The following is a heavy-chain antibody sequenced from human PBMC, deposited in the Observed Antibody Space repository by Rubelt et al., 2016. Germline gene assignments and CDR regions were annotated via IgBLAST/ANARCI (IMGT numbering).Heavy chain of an antibody. Sequence: QVQLVESGGGVVQPGRSLRLSCAASGFTFSNYGMHWVRQAPGRGLEWVGLIRSDGKNKYYADSVRGRFTISRDNSENTVYLQRNSLRPEDAAVYYCATLGYCSGGSCYMNDYWGQGTLVTVSS. CDR3: ATLGYCSGGSCYMNDY. V-gene: IGHV3-30*02. J-gene: IGHJ4*02. D-gene: IGHD2-15*01. CDR2: IRSDGKNK. CDR1: GFTFSNYG.